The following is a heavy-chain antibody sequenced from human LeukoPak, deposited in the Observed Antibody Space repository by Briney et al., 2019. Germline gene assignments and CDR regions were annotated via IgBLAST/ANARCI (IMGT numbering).Heavy chain of an antibody. CDR1: GYTFTSYD. V-gene: IGHV1-8*01. Sequence: ASVKVSCKASGYTFTSYDINWVRQATGQGLEWMGWMNPNSGNTGYAQRFQGRVTMTRNTSISTAYMELSRLRSDDTAVYYCARGYDSSGYYDAFDIWGQGTMVTVSS. D-gene: IGHD3-22*01. J-gene: IGHJ3*02. CDR3: ARGYDSSGYYDAFDI. CDR2: MNPNSGNT.